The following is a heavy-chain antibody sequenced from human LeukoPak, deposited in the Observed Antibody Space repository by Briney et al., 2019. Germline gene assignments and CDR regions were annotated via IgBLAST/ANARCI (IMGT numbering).Heavy chain of an antibody. CDR2: IYYSGST. D-gene: IGHD3-3*01. J-gene: IGHJ3*02. CDR1: GGSISSYY. CDR3: ARHVDDFWSGYWDDAFDI. Sequence: SETLSLTCTVSGGSISSYYWSWIRQPAGKGLEWIGYIYYSGSTNYNPSLKSRVTISVDTSKNQFSLKLSSVTAADTAVYYCARHVDDFWSGYWDDAFDIWGQGTMVTVSS. V-gene: IGHV4-59*08.